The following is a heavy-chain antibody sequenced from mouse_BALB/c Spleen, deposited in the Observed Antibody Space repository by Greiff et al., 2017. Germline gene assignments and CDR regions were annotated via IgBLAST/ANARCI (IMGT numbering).Heavy chain of an antibody. V-gene: IGHV3-2*02. J-gene: IGHJ4*01. CDR1: GYSITSDYA. CDR3: ARGGNYGFYYAMDY. D-gene: IGHD2-1*01. CDR2: ISYSGST. Sequence: VQLQQSGPGLVKPSQSLSLTCTVTGYSITSDYAWNWIRQFPGNKLEWMGYISYSGSTSYNPSLKSRISITRDTSKNQFFLQLNSVTTEDTATYYCARGGNYGFYYAMDYWGQGTSVTVSS.